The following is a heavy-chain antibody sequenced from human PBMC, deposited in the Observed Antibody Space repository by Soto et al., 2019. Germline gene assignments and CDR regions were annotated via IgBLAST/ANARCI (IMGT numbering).Heavy chain of an antibody. Sequence: GGSLRLSCAASGSTFSDYPMHWVRQAPGKGLEWVATISYDGSNKYYADSVKGRFTISRDDSKNTLHLQMNSLTTEDTAVYYCAKGPFSGYSLPTGMDVWGQGTTVTVSS. CDR1: GSTFSDYP. CDR3: AKGPFSGYSLPTGMDV. V-gene: IGHV3-30-3*01. D-gene: IGHD5-18*01. J-gene: IGHJ6*02. CDR2: ISYDGSNK.